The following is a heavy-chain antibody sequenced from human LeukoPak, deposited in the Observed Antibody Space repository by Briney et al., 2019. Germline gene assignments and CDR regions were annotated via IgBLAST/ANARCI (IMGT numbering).Heavy chain of an antibody. D-gene: IGHD4-17*01. Sequence: PGGSLRLSCAASGFTFSSYAMTWVRQAPGKGLEWVSAISGSGSNTYYAGSVKGRFTISRDNSKNTLYLLINSLRADDTAVYYCARGNGDYAIHPDYWGQGTLVTVSS. V-gene: IGHV3-23*01. CDR3: ARGNGDYAIHPDY. CDR2: ISGSGSNT. CDR1: GFTFSSYA. J-gene: IGHJ4*02.